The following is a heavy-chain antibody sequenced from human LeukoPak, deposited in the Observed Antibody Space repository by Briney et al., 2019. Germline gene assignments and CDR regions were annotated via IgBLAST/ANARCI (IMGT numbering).Heavy chain of an antibody. CDR3: ARVLTGSWDWFDP. CDR1: GFIFSHYA. Sequence: GGSLRLSCAASGFIFSHYAMSWVRQAPGKGLEWVANIKQDGSEKYYVDSVKGRFTISRDNAKNSLYLQMNSLRAEDTAVYYCARVLTGSWDWFDPWGQGTLVTVSS. V-gene: IGHV3-7*01. J-gene: IGHJ5*02. D-gene: IGHD2-8*02. CDR2: IKQDGSEK.